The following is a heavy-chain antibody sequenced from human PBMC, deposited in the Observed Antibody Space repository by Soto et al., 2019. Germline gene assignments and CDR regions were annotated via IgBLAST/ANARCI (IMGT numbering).Heavy chain of an antibody. CDR2: IYYSGST. CDR3: AGTKRYSWFDP. J-gene: IGHJ5*02. D-gene: IGHD1-20*01. Sequence: SETLSLTCTVSGGSISSYYWSWIRQPPGKGLEWIGYIYYSGSTNYNPSLKSRVTISVDTSKNQFSLKLSSVTAADTAVYYCAGTKRYSWFDPWGQGTLVTVSS. V-gene: IGHV4-59*08. CDR1: GGSISSYY.